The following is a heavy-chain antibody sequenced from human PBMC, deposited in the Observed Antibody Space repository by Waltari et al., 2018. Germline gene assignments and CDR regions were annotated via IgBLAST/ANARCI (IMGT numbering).Heavy chain of an antibody. CDR3: TAEVVVPAAPNWVDP. CDR1: GFTFSNAW. V-gene: IGHV3-15*01. CDR2: IKSKTDGGTT. J-gene: IGHJ5*02. Sequence: EVQLVESGGGLVKPGGSLRLSCAASGFTFSNAWMSWVRQAPGKGLEWVGRIKSKTDGGTTDYAAPVKGRLTISRDDSKNTLYLQMNSLKTEDTAVYYCTAEVVVPAAPNWVDPWGQGTLVTVSS. D-gene: IGHD2-2*01.